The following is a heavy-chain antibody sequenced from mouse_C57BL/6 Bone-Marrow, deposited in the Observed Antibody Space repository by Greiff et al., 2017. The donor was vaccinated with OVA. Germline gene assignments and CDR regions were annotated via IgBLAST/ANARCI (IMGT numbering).Heavy chain of an antibody. CDR1: GYTFTSYW. Sequence: QQSCKASGYTFTSYWMHWVKQSPGRGLEWIGRIDPNSGGTKYNEKFKSKATLTVDKPSSTAYMQLSSLTSEDSAVYYCAREGVYSNYWFAYWGQGTLVTVSA. J-gene: IGHJ3*01. V-gene: IGHV1-72*01. D-gene: IGHD2-5*01. CDR2: IDPNSGGT. CDR3: AREGVYSNYWFAY.